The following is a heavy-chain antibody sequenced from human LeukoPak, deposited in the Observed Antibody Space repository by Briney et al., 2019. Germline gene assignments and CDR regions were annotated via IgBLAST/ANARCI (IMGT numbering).Heavy chain of an antibody. CDR2: INPNSGGT. J-gene: IGHJ5*02. V-gene: IGHV1-2*02. CDR1: GYTFTSYG. CDR3: ARVWFGELNWFDP. D-gene: IGHD3-10*01. Sequence: ASVKVSCKASGYTFTSYGISWVRQAPGQGLEWKGWINPNSGGTNYAQKFQGRVTMTRDTSISTAYMELSRLRSDDTAVYYCARVWFGELNWFDPWGQGTLVTVSS.